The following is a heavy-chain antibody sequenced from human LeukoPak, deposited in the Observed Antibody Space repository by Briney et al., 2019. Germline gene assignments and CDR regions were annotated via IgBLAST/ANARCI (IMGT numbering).Heavy chain of an antibody. CDR2: ISGSGVST. D-gene: IGHD2-2*01. J-gene: IGHJ4*02. CDR1: GFTFRPYA. V-gene: IGHV3-23*01. CDR3: AKDWGMGDQLLRIDY. Sequence: GGSLRLSCTASGFTFRPYALNCVRQAPGKGLEWGSGISGSGVSTYYADSVKGRFTISRDNSNNTLYLQMSSLGAEDTAVYYCAKDWGMGDQLLRIDYWGQGTLVTVSS.